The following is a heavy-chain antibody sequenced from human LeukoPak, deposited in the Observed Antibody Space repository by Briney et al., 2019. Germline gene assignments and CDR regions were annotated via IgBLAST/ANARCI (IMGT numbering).Heavy chain of an antibody. V-gene: IGHV1-2*02. CDR1: GYTFTGYY. J-gene: IGHJ4*02. D-gene: IGHD3-22*01. Sequence: GASVKVSCKASGYTFTGYYMHWVRQAPGQGLEWMGWINPNSGVTNYAQKFQGRVTMTRDTSISTAYMELSRLRSDDTAVYYCARDYDSSGYPTYYDYWGQGTLVTVSS. CDR3: ARDYDSSGYPTYYDY. CDR2: INPNSGVT.